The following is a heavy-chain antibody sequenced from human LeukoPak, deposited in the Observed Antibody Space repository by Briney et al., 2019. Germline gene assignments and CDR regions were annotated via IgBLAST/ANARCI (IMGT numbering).Heavy chain of an antibody. J-gene: IGHJ4*02. D-gene: IGHD3-22*01. CDR3: AREKTSGLVVVNAYFDY. Sequence: GGSLRLSCAASGFTFDDYGMSWVRQAPGKGLELVSGIIWNGGSTGYADSVKGRFTISRDNAKNSLYLQMNSLRAEDTALYYCAREKTSGLVVVNAYFDYWGQGTLVTVSS. CDR2: IIWNGGST. V-gene: IGHV3-20*04. CDR1: GFTFDDYG.